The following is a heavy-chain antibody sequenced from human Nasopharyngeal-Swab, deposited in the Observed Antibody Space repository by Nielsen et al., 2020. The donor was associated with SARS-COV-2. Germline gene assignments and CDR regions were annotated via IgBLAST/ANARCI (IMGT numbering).Heavy chain of an antibody. Sequence: GGSLRLSCVASGLAFSQYWLGWVRQAPGQGPEWVANIEKDGSAQYYLDSVKGRFTISRDNAKNSVSLQMDSLRADDTAVYFCVTKTSGAIKAPAYWGQGTRVTVSS. V-gene: IGHV3-7*03. J-gene: IGHJ4*02. CDR2: IEKDGSAQ. CDR1: GLAFSQYW. D-gene: IGHD2-15*01. CDR3: VTKTSGAIKAPAY.